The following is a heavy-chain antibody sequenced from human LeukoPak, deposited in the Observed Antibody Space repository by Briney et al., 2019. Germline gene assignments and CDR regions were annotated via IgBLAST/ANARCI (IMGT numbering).Heavy chain of an antibody. CDR2: ISGSGGST. CDR1: GFTFSSYA. D-gene: IGHD2-2*02. V-gene: IGHV3-23*01. J-gene: IGHJ4*02. Sequence: GGSLRLSCAASGFTFSSYATSWVRQAPGKGLEWVSAISGSGGSTYYADSVKGRFTISRDNSKNTLYLQMNSLRPEDTAVYYCARVRYCSSTSCYSGYFDYWGQGTLVTVSS. CDR3: ARVRYCSSTSCYSGYFDY.